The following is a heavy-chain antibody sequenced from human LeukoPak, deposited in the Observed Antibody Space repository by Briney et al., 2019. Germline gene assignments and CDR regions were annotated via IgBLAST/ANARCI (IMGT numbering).Heavy chain of an antibody. V-gene: IGHV4-59*01. J-gene: IGHJ4*02. CDR2: IYYSGST. Sequence: SETLSLTCTVSGGSISSYYWSWIRQPPGKGLEWIGYIYYSGSTNYNPSLKSRVTISVDTSKNQFSLKLSSVTAADTAVYYCARATYSSGWGTSDYWGQGTLVTVSS. CDR1: GGSISSYY. D-gene: IGHD6-19*01. CDR3: ARATYSSGWGTSDY.